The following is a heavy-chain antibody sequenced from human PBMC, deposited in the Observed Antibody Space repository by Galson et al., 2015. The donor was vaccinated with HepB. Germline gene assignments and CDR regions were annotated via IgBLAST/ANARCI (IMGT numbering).Heavy chain of an antibody. CDR2: IIPIFGTA. CDR1: GGTFSSYA. Sequence: SVKVSCKASGGTFSSYAISWVRQAPGQGLEWMGGIIPIFGTANYAQKFQGRVTITADESTSTAYMELSSLRSEDTAVYYCAGARGGVTTTNYPYYGMDVWGQGTTVTVSS. J-gene: IGHJ6*02. CDR3: AGARGGVTTTNYPYYGMDV. D-gene: IGHD4-17*01. V-gene: IGHV1-69*13.